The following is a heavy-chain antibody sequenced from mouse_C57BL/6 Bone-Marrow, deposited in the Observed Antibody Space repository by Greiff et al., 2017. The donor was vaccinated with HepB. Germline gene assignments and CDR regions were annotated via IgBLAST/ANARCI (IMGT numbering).Heavy chain of an antibody. D-gene: IGHD1-1*01. CDR2: IDPENGDT. CDR3: TTVTTVVANFDV. Sequence: EVKVEESGAELVRPGASVKLSCTASGFNIKDDYMHWVKQRPEQGLEWIGWIDPENGDTEYASKFQGKATITADTSSNTAYLQLSSLTSEDTAVYYCTTVTTVVANFDVWGTGTTVTVSS. CDR1: GFNIKDDY. J-gene: IGHJ1*03. V-gene: IGHV14-4*01.